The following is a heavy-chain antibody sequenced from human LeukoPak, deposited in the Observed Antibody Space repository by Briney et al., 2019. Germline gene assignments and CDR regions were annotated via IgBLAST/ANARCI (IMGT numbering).Heavy chain of an antibody. CDR1: GYTFTSYG. CDR3: ARTLAGLVVPAADY. Sequence: ASVKVSCKASGYTFTSYGISWVRQAPGQGLEWMGWISGYNGNTNYAQKLQGRVTMTTDTSTSTAYMELRSLRSDDTAVYYCARTLAGLVVPAADYWGQGTLVTVSS. CDR2: ISGYNGNT. V-gene: IGHV1-18*01. J-gene: IGHJ4*02. D-gene: IGHD2-2*01.